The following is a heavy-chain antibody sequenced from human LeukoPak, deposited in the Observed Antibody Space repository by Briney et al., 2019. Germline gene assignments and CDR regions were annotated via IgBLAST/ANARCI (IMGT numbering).Heavy chain of an antibody. V-gene: IGHV3-20*04. CDR3: ARRESTYQNYYHFYYMDV. CDR2: INWNCGNT. CDR1: GFTFDDYG. Sequence: GGSLRLSCAASGFTFDDYGMSWVRQAPGKGREWVSGINWNCGNTDYADSVKGRFTISRDNDKNSLDLHMHSVRAEDTALYYCARRESTYQNYYHFYYMDVWGKGTTVTVSS. J-gene: IGHJ6*03.